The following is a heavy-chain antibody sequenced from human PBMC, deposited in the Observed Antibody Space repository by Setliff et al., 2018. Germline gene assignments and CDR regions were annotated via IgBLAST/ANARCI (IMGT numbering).Heavy chain of an antibody. CDR1: GDSISNSDYY. J-gene: IGHJ5*01. CDR2: IYYSGST. CDR3: ASRRTGPGGWFDY. V-gene: IGHV4-39*01. D-gene: IGHD1-26*01. Sequence: PSETLSLTCIVAGDSISNSDYYWGWIRQPPGKGLEWIGSIYYSGSTYYNPSLKSRVTISVDTSKNQFSLKLTSVTAADTAIYYCASRRTGPGGWFDYWGQGTLVTVS.